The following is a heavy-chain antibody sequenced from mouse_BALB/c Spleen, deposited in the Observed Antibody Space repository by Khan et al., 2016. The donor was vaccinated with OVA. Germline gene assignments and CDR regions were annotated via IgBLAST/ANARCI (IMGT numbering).Heavy chain of an antibody. V-gene: IGHV3-2*02. D-gene: IGHD1-1*01. CDR2: ISYSGNT. CDR3: ARVYGGALDY. Sequence: EVQLQESGPGLVKPSQSLSLTCTVTGYSITSDYAWNWIRQFPGNKLEWMGYISYSGNTKFNPSLKSRISITRDTSKNQFFLQLNSVTIEDTATYCCARVYGGALDYWGQGTTLTVSS. J-gene: IGHJ2*01. CDR1: GYSITSDYA.